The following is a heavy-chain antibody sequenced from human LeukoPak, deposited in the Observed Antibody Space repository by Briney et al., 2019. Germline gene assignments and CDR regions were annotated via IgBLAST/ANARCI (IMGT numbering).Heavy chain of an antibody. CDR3: ARETSVAGFDN. D-gene: IGHD6-19*01. V-gene: IGHV4-59*01. CDR2: IYYGGIT. Sequence: SETLSLTCTVSGGSISGYYWSWIRQPPGKGLEWIGDIYYGGITNYKPSLKSRLTISVDMSKNQFSLKLNSVTAADTAVYYCARETSVAGFDNWGQGTLVTVSS. CDR1: GGSISGYY. J-gene: IGHJ4*01.